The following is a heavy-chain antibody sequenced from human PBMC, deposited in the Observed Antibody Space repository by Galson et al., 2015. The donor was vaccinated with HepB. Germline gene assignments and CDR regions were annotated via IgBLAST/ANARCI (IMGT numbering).Heavy chain of an antibody. D-gene: IGHD3-9*01. Sequence: QSGAEVKKPGESLKISCRGSGYSFTRYWIGWVRQMPGKGLEWMGIIYPGDSDVRYSPSFQGQVTISADESISTAYLQWSSLKASDSAMYFCATGYFDILTGLYDAFDLWGQGTMVTVSS. J-gene: IGHJ3*01. CDR1: GYSFTRYW. CDR3: ATGYFDILTGLYDAFDL. V-gene: IGHV5-51*01. CDR2: IYPGDSDV.